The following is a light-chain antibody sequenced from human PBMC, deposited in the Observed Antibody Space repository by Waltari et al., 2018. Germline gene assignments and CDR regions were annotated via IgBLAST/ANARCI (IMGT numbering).Light chain of an antibody. CDR1: QDVRSY. CDR3: QHYHIFPYS. Sequence: DIQMTQSPSSLSASVGDRVTITCQASQDVRSYLNLYQQKPGKVPNLLIYDASNLETGVPPRFSGCGSGRDFTLTISSLQPEDIGTYYCQHYHIFPYSFGPGTTVDMK. J-gene: IGKJ3*01. CDR2: DAS. V-gene: IGKV1-33*01.